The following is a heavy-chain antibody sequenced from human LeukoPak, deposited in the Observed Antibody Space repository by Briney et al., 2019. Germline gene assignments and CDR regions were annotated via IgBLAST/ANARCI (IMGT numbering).Heavy chain of an antibody. V-gene: IGHV4-59*08. CDR1: GGSFSGYY. J-gene: IGHJ4*02. Sequence: SETLSLTCAVYGGSFSGYYWSWIRQPPGKGLEWIGYIYYSGSTNYNPSLKSRVTISVDTSKNQFSLKLSSVTAADTAVYYCARLKVGGYGKKLYYFDYWGQGTLVTVSS. D-gene: IGHD5-18*01. CDR3: ARLKVGGYGKKLYYFDY. CDR2: IYYSGST.